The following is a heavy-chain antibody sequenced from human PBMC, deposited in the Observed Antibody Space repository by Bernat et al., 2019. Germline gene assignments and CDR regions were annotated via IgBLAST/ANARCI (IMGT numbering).Heavy chain of an antibody. Sequence: EVQLVESGGGLVQPGGSLRLSCEASGFTFSNYWMHWVRQAPRKGLVWVSRRNTDGSSTNYAESVKGRFTISRDNAKNTVYLQRNMLSPEDTGVEDCVSGFCGTSNCYSLVMDVWGQGTTVTVSS. CDR3: VSGFCGTSNCYSLVMDV. CDR2: RNTDGSST. CDR1: GFTFSNYW. D-gene: IGHD2-21*02. J-gene: IGHJ6*02. V-gene: IGHV3-74*01.